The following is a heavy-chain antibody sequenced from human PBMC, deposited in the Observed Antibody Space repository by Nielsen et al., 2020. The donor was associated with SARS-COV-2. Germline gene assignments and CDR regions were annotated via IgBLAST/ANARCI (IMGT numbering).Heavy chain of an antibody. Sequence: SEPLSLTCTVSGGSISSGSYYWSWIRQPAGKGLEWIGRIYTSGSTNYNPSLKSRVTISVDTSKNQFSLKLSSATAADTAVYYCARATVDWSSTSCHYYYGMDVWGQGTTVTVSS. CDR1: GGSISSGSYY. D-gene: IGHD2-2*01. CDR2: IYTSGST. V-gene: IGHV4-61*02. CDR3: ARATVDWSSTSCHYYYGMDV. J-gene: IGHJ6*02.